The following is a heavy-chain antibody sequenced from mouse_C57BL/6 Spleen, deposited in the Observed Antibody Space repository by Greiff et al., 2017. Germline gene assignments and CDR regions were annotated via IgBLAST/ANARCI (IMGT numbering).Heavy chain of an antibody. V-gene: IGHV1-50*01. J-gene: IGHJ2*01. CDR3: ARGHGSYYVDY. D-gene: IGHD1-1*01. Sequence: QVQLQQPGAELVKPGASVKLSCKASGYTFTSYWMQWVKQRPGQGLEWIGEIDPSDSFTNYNQKFKGKATLTVDASSSTAYMQLSSLTSEDSAVYYCARGHGSYYVDYWGQGTTRTVSS. CDR1: GYTFTSYW. CDR2: IDPSDSFT.